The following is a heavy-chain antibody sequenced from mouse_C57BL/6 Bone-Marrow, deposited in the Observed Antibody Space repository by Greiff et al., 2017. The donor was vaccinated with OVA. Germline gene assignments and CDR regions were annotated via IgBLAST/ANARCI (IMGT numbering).Heavy chain of an antibody. J-gene: IGHJ3*01. Sequence: EVQRVESGGDLVKPGGSLKLSCAASGFTFSSYGMSWVRQTPDKRLEWVATISSGGSYTYYPDSVKGRFTISRDNAKKTLYLQMSSLKSEDTAMYYCARQLRLRRFAYWGQGTLVTVSA. CDR2: ISSGGSYT. CDR3: ARQLRLRRFAY. CDR1: GFTFSSYG. D-gene: IGHD3-2*02. V-gene: IGHV5-6*01.